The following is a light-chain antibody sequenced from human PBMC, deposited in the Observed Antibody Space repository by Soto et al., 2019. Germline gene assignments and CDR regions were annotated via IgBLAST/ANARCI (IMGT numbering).Light chain of an antibody. V-gene: IGKV3-20*01. Sequence: EIVLTQSPGTLSLSPGERATLSCRASQRVSSSYLAWYQQKPGQAPRLLIYGASSRATGIPDRFSGSGSGTYFIFTISRLEPEDFAVYYCQQYDNSPGTFGQGTKV. CDR1: QRVSSSY. CDR3: QQYDNSPGT. CDR2: GAS. J-gene: IGKJ1*01.